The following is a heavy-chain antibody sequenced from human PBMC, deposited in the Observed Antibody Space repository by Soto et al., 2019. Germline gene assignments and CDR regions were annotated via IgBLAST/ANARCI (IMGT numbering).Heavy chain of an antibody. Sequence: SETLSLTCTVSGGSISSSSYYWGWIRQPPGKGLEWIGSIYYSGSTYYNPSLKSRVTISVDTSKNQFSLKLSSVTAADTAVYYCARDSEDDSRYYYGMDVWGQGTTGTVSS. V-gene: IGHV4-39*07. CDR3: ARDSEDDSRYYYGMDV. J-gene: IGHJ6*02. CDR2: IYYSGST. D-gene: IGHD1-1*01. CDR1: GGSISSSSYY.